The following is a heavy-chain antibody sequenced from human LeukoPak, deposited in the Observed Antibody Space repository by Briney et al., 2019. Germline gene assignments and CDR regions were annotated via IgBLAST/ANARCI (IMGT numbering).Heavy chain of an antibody. D-gene: IGHD3-22*01. J-gene: IGHJ4*02. V-gene: IGHV3-30*02. CDR2: IRYDGSNK. CDR3: ARARKWLSTYYFDY. CDR1: GFTFSRYG. Sequence: GGSLRLSCAASGFTFSRYGMHWVRQAPGKGLECVAFIRYDGSNKYYADSVKGRFTISRDNSKNTLYLQMNSLRAEDTAVYYCARARKWLSTYYFDYWGQGTLVTVSS.